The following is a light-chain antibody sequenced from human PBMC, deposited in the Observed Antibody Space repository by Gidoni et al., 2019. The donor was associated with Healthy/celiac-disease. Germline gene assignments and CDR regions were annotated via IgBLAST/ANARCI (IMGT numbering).Light chain of an antibody. V-gene: IGLV2-14*01. CDR1: SSDVGGYNY. J-gene: IGLJ1*01. CDR3: SSYTSSSTPYV. CDR2: DVS. Sequence: QSALPQPASVSGSPGQSITISCTGTSSDVGGYNYVPWYQQHPGKAPKLMIYDVSNRPSGVSNRFSGSKSGNTASLTISGLQAEDDADYYCSSYTSSSTPYVFGTGTKVTVL.